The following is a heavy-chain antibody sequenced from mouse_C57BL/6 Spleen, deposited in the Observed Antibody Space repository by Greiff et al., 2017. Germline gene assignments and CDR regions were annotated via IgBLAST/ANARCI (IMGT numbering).Heavy chain of an antibody. CDR3: ARGGDLLWDY. CDR1: GFNIKDYY. D-gene: IGHD2-1*01. V-gene: IGHV14-2*01. CDR2: IDPEDGET. J-gene: IGHJ2*01. Sequence: VQLQQSGAELVKPGASVKLSCTASGFNIKDYYMHWVKQRTEQGLEWIGRIDPEDGETKYAAKFQGKATITADTSSNTAYLQLSSLTSEDTAVYYCARGGDLLWDYWGQGTTLTVSS.